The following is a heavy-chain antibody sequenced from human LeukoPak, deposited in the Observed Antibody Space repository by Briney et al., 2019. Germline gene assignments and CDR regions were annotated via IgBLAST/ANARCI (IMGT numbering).Heavy chain of an antibody. CDR3: ARVGDYGGSGDAFDI. Sequence: PGGSLRLSCAASGFTFSSYWMSWVRQAPGKGLEWVANIKQDGSEKYYVDSVKGRFTISRDNAKNSLYLQMNSLRAEDTAVYYCARVGDYGGSGDAFDIWGQGTMVTVSS. CDR2: IKQDGSEK. J-gene: IGHJ3*02. V-gene: IGHV3-7*01. CDR1: GFTFSSYW. D-gene: IGHD4-23*01.